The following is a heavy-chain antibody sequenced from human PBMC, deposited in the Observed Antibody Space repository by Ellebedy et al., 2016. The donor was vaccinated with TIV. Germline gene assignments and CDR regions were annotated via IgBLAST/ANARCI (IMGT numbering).Heavy chain of an antibody. D-gene: IGHD3-22*01. CDR1: GGSISSYY. V-gene: IGHV4-59*08. CDR3: ARNGYYYDSSGRMDV. Sequence: SETLSLTCTVSGGSISSYYWSWIRQPPGKGLEWIGYIYYSGSTNYNPSLKSRVTISVDTSKNQFSLKLSSVTAADTAVYYCARNGYYYDSSGRMDVWGQGTTVTVSS. CDR2: IYYSGST. J-gene: IGHJ6*02.